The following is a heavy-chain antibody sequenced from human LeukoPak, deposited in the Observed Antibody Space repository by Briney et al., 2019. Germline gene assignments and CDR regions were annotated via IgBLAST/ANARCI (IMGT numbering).Heavy chain of an antibody. CDR3: ARDHPVSGIDY. V-gene: IGHV3-30*04. Sequence: PGGSLRLSCAASGFTFSSYAMHWVRQAPGKGLEWVAVISYDGSNKYYADSVKGRFTISRDNSKNTLYLQMNSLRAEDTAVYYCARDHPVSGIDYWGQGTLVTVSS. CDR2: ISYDGSNK. J-gene: IGHJ4*02. D-gene: IGHD5-12*01. CDR1: GFTFSSYA.